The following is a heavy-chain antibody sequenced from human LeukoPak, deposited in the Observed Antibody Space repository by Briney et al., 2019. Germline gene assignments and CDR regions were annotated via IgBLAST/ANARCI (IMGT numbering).Heavy chain of an antibody. CDR3: GRNSSGWFFDY. D-gene: IGHD6-19*01. CDR1: GDSISSGYY. J-gene: IGHJ4*02. V-gene: IGHV4-38-2*01. Sequence: PSETLSLTCDVSGDSISSGYYWGWIRQPPGKGLEWIGSIYHSGSTTYNPSLKSRVTLSADTSKNQFSLKVRPVTAADTAIYYCGRNSSGWFFDYWGQGTLVTVSS. CDR2: IYHSGST.